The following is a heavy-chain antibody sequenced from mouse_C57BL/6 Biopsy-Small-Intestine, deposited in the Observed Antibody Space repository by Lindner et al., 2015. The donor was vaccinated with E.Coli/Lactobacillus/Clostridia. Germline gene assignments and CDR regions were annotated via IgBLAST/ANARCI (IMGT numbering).Heavy chain of an antibody. CDR2: ISSGGNYT. J-gene: IGHJ3*01. Sequence: EVQLQESRGDLVKPGGSLKLSCAASGFTFSTYGMSWVRQTPDKRLEWVATISSGGNYTYYPDSVKGRFTISRDNAKNTLYLQMSSLKSEDRAMYYCASHYYGLSWFAYWGQGTLVTVSA. D-gene: IGHD1-1*01. V-gene: IGHV5-6*01. CDR1: GFTFSTYG. CDR3: ASHYYGLSWFAY.